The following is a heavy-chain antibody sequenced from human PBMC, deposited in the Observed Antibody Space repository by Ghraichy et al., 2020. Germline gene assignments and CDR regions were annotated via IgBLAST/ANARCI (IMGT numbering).Heavy chain of an antibody. D-gene: IGHD3-10*01. CDR2: IKSKTDGGTT. Sequence: GGSLRLSCAASAFTFNDPWLSWVRQAPGKGLEWVGRIKSKTDGGTTDYASPVKGRFTISSDDSDNTVYLQMNSLKTEDTAVYYCTTVTGNYDNPSDYWGPGSLVTVSS. CDR3: TTVTGNYDNPSDY. V-gene: IGHV3-15*01. CDR1: AFTFNDPW. J-gene: IGHJ4*02.